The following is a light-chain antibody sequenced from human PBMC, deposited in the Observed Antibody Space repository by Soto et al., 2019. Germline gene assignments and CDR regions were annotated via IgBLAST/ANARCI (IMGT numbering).Light chain of an antibody. CDR1: QSILYSSNNKNY. CDR3: HQYYGTPPT. CDR2: WAS. Sequence: DIVMTQSPDSLAVSLGERATINCKSSQSILYSSNNKNYLAWYQQKPGQPPKLLIYWASTRESGVPDRFSGSGSGRDFTLTISSLQAEDVAVYFCHQYYGTPPTFAQGTKVEI. V-gene: IGKV4-1*01. J-gene: IGKJ1*01.